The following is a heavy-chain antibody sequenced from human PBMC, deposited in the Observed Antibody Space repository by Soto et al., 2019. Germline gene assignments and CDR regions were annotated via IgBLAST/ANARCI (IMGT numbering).Heavy chain of an antibody. CDR1: GFTVSSNY. J-gene: IGHJ6*02. CDR3: ARSAGYCSGGSCYPQPYYYYGMDV. D-gene: IGHD2-15*01. CDR2: IYSGGST. V-gene: IGHV3-53*01. Sequence: PGGSLRLSCAASGFTVSSNYMSWVRQAPGKGLEWVSVIYSGGSTYYADSVKGRFTISRDNSKNTLYLQMNSLRAEDTAVYYCARSAGYCSGGSCYPQPYYYYGMDVWGQGTTVTVSS.